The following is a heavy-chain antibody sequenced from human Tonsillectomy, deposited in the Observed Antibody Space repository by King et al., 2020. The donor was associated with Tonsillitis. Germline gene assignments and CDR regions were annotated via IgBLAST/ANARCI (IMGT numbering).Heavy chain of an antibody. CDR2: ISYTGST. CDR3: ARHYYGSGWWFDP. Sequence: VQLQESGPGLVKPSETLSLTCTVSGDSISSYYWSWIRQPPGKGLEWIGCISYTGSTNYNPSLRSRLTISVDTSKNQLSLKLNSLTAADTAVYYCARHYYGSGWWFDPWGQGTLVTVSS. J-gene: IGHJ5*02. CDR1: GDSISSYY. D-gene: IGHD3-10*01. V-gene: IGHV4-59*01.